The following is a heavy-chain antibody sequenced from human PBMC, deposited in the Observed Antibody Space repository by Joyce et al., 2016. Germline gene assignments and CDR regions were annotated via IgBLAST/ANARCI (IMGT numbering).Heavy chain of an antibody. Sequence: EVQLVESGGGLVRPGGSLRLSCAASGFTFSSVSMNWDRQCPGKGREWVSFISSNRNYIYYADSVKGRFTISRDNAKSSLFLQMDSLRAEDTAVYYCARNSAPRASTYYGLDVWGQGTTVTVS. V-gene: IGHV3-21*01. D-gene: IGHD5/OR15-5a*01. CDR3: ARNSAPRASTYYGLDV. CDR1: GFTFSSVS. J-gene: IGHJ6*02. CDR2: ISSNRNYI.